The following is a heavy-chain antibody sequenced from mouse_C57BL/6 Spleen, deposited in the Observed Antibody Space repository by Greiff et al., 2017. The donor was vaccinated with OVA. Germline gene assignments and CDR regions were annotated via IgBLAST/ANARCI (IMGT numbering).Heavy chain of an antibody. J-gene: IGHJ1*03. CDR2: ISYSGST. Sequence: VQLKESGPGLVKPSQSLSLPCTVTGYSITSGYDWHWIRHFPGNQLEWMGYISYSGSTNYNPSLKSRISITHDTSKNHFFLKLNSVTTEDTATYYCARRETGTDWYFDVWGTGTTVTVSS. CDR3: ARRETGTDWYFDV. CDR1: GYSITSGYD. D-gene: IGHD4-1*01. V-gene: IGHV3-1*01.